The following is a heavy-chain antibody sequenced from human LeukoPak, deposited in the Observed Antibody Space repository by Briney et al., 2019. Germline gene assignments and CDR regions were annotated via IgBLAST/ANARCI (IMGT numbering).Heavy chain of an antibody. J-gene: IGHJ4*02. Sequence: PSETLSLTCAVYGGSFSGYYWSWIRQPPGKGLEWIGEINHSGSTNYNPSLKSRVTISVDTSKNQFSLKLSSVTAADTAVYYCAKDRSYLALDYWGQGTLVTVSS. D-gene: IGHD1-26*01. CDR2: INHSGST. V-gene: IGHV4-34*01. CDR3: AKDRSYLALDY. CDR1: GGSFSGYY.